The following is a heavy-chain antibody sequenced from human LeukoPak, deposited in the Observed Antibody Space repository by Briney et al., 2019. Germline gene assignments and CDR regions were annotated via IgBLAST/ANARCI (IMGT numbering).Heavy chain of an antibody. CDR3: PRGSRITIFGVVYLNWFDP. V-gene: IGHV1-46*01. D-gene: IGHD3-3*01. CDR2: INPSGGST. J-gene: IGHJ5*02. Sequence: ASVKVSCKASGYTFTSYYMHWVRQAPGQGLEWMGIINPSGGSTSYAQKFQGRVTMTRDTSTSTVYMELSSLRSEDTAVYYCPRGSRITIFGVVYLNWFDPWGQGTLVTVSS. CDR1: GYTFTSYY.